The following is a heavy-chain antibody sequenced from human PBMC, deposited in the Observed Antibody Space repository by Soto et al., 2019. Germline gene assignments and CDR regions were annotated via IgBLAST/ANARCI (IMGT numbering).Heavy chain of an antibody. J-gene: IGHJ6*02. CDR1: GGSFSKYG. Sequence: QVQLVQSGAEVKMPGSSVRVSCKASGGSFSKYGISWVRQAPGQGLEWMGGIIPMFGIGNYAEKFLGRVTITADESTSTSHMELSSLSSEDTAVYFCARGYRENDFYAMDVWGQGTTVTVSS. D-gene: IGHD1-1*01. V-gene: IGHV1-69*01. CDR2: IIPMFGIG. CDR3: ARGYRENDFYAMDV.